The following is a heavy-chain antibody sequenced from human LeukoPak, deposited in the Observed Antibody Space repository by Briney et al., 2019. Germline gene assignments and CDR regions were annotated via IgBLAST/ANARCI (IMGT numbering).Heavy chain of an antibody. V-gene: IGHV3-7*01. Sequence: GGSLRVSCAASGFTFSSYWMSWVRQAPGKGLERVANIKQDGSEKYYVDSVKGRFTISRDNAKNSLYLQMNSLRAEDTAVYYCARDGFYYYYYMDVWGKGTTVTVSS. J-gene: IGHJ6*03. CDR3: ARDGFYYYYYMDV. CDR1: GFTFSSYW. CDR2: IKQDGSEK. D-gene: IGHD1-14*01.